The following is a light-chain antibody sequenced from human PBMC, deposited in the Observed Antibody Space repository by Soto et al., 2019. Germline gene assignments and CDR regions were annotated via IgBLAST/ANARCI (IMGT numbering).Light chain of an antibody. CDR2: GAS. J-gene: IGKJ1*01. CDR1: QSVSSTH. Sequence: EVVLTQSPATLSLSPGEGATLSCRASQSVSSTHLAWYQQKPGQAPRLLIYGASTRATGIPDRFSGSGSGTDFTLTISRLEPEDFAVYCCQQFDGSLWTFGPGTKVDIK. CDR3: QQFDGSLWT. V-gene: IGKV3-20*01.